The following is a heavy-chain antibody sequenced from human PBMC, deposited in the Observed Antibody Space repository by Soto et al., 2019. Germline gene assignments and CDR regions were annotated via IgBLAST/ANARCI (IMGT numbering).Heavy chain of an antibody. V-gene: IGHV1-18*01. Sequence: QVQLAQSGAEVKKPGASVKVSCKASGYTFTSYGISWMRQAPGQGLEWMGWISAYNGNTNYAQKLQGRVTMTTDTSTSTSYMELRSLRSDDTAVYYCARSPRYNWNDSGLDYYYYYMDVWGKGTTVTVSS. J-gene: IGHJ6*03. CDR3: ARSPRYNWNDSGLDYYYYYMDV. D-gene: IGHD1-1*01. CDR1: GYTFTSYG. CDR2: ISAYNGNT.